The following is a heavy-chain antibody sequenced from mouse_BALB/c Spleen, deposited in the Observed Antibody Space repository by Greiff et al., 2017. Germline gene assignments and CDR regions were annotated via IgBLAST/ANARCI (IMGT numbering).Heavy chain of an antibody. J-gene: IGHJ4*01. CDR1: GYTFTSYT. V-gene: IGHV1-4*01. CDR3: GRSGWTRITDAMDY. Sequence: VQLQQSGAELARPGASVKMSCKASGYTFTSYTMHWVKQRPGQGLEWIGYINPSSGYTNYNQKFKDKATLTADESSSTAYMQLSSMTSEDSAVYYCGRSGWTRITDAMDYWGQGTSVTVSS. CDR2: INPSSGYT. D-gene: IGHD2-4*01.